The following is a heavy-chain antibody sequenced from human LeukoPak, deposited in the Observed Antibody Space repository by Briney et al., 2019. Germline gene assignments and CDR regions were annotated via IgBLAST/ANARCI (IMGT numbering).Heavy chain of an antibody. V-gene: IGHV4-30-4*01. CDR2: IYYSGST. D-gene: IGHD4-11*01. J-gene: IGHJ4*02. CDR1: GGSISSGDYY. Sequence: PSETLSLTCTVSGGSISSGDYYWSWIRQPPGKGLEWIGYIYYSGSTYYNPSLKSRVTISVDTSKNQFSLKLSSVTAADTAVYYCARYSNSLSYFDYWGQGTLVTVSS. CDR3: ARYSNSLSYFDY.